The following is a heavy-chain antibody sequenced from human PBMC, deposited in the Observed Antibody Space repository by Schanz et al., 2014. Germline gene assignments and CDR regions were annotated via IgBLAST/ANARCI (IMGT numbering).Heavy chain of an antibody. V-gene: IGHV3-13*01. CDR3: ARDRGYCSGGSCLTFDY. D-gene: IGHD2-15*01. CDR2: IGYLGDT. CDR1: GFTFSSYA. J-gene: IGHJ4*02. Sequence: VQLVESGGGVVQPGRSLRLSCAASGFTFSSYAMHWVRQGTGKGLEWVSTIGYLGDTYYPDSVKGRFTISRDNSRNTLYLQMNSLRTEDTAVYYCARDRGYCSGGSCLTFDYWGQGTLVTVSS.